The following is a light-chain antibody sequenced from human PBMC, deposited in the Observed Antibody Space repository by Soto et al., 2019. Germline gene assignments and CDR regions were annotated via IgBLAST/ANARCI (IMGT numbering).Light chain of an antibody. CDR1: QSVSRSH. J-gene: IGKJ2*03. CDR2: GAS. CDR3: QQYGNSPPYS. Sequence: IVLTQSPGTLSLSPGERATLSCRASQSVSRSHLAWYQQKPGQAPRLLIYGASSRATGIAGRFSGSGSRTDFTLTISRLEPEDFAVYYCQQYGNSPPYSFGQGAKLEI. V-gene: IGKV3-20*01.